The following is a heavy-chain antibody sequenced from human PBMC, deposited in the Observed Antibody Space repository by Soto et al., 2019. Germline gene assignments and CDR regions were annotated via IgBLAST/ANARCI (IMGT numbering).Heavy chain of an antibody. J-gene: IGHJ4*02. CDR1: GYGFTTYG. V-gene: IGHV1-18*01. D-gene: IGHD1-1*01. CDR3: ARGRYGDY. CDR2: ISAHNGNT. Sequence: QIHLVQSGAEVKKPGASVKVSCKGSGYGFTTYGITWVRQAPGQGLEWMAGISAHNGNTNYAQKLQGRVTVTRDTSTGTAYMELRSLRSDDTAVYYCARGRYGDYWGQGALVTVSS.